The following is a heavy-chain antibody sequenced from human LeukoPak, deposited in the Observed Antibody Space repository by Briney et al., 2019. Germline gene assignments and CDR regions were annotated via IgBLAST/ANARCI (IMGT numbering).Heavy chain of an antibody. CDR3: AGHSLTGYYFDY. CDR2: IYYSGST. J-gene: IGHJ4*02. V-gene: IGHV4-59*01. CDR1: GASISSYY. Sequence: SETLSLTCTVSGASISSYYWSWIRQPPGKGLEWIGYIYYSGSTISSPSLKSRVTISVVTSKKFSLKLSSVTAADTAVYYCAGHSLTGYYFDYWGQGTLVTVSS. D-gene: IGHD3-9*01.